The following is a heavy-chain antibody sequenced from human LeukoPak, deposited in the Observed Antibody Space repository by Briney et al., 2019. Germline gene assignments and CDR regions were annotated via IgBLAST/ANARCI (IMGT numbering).Heavy chain of an antibody. CDR3: ARYCSSTSCYTVDYYYGMDV. D-gene: IGHD2-2*02. J-gene: IGHJ6*02. CDR2: IYHSGST. V-gene: IGHV4-30-2*01. CDR1: GGSISSGGYS. Sequence: SETLSLTCAVSGGSISSGGYSWSWIRQPPGKGLEWIGYIYHSGSTYYNPSPKSRVTISVDRSKNQFSLKLSSVTAADTAVYYCARYCSSTSCYTVDYYYGMDVWGQGTTVTVSS.